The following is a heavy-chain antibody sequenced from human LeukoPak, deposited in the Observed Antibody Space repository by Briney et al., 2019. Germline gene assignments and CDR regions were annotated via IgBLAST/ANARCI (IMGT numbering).Heavy chain of an antibody. V-gene: IGHV1-69*04. D-gene: IGHD7-27*01. J-gene: IGHJ2*01. Sequence: ASVKVSCKASGGTFSSYAISWVRQAPGQGLGWMGRIIPILGIANYAQKFQGRVTITADKSTSTAYMELSSLRSEDTAVYYCARDWKNWGSTHWYFDLWGRGTLVTVSS. CDR1: GGTFSSYA. CDR3: ARDWKNWGSTHWYFDL. CDR2: IIPILGIA.